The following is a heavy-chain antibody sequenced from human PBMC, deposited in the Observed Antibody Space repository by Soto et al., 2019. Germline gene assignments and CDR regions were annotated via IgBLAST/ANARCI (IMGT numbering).Heavy chain of an antibody. D-gene: IGHD5-18*01. CDR1: GFTFDAYA. Sequence: EVQLEESGGALVQPGRALRLACAASGFTFDAYAMHWVRQVLGKGLEWVSSISWNSGNIGYADSVKGRFTTSRDNAKNSLYLQMNSLRPDDTALYYCVRSKGGYSYGTPFDYWGQGTLVTVSS. CDR3: VRSKGGYSYGTPFDY. CDR2: ISWNSGNI. J-gene: IGHJ4*02. V-gene: IGHV3-9*01.